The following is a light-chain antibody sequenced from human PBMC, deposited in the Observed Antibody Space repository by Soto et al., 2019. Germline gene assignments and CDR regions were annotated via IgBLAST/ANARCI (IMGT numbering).Light chain of an antibody. Sequence: QSALTQPASVSGSPGQSITISCTGTSSDVGRYNLVSWYQQYPGKAPKLIISEGSKRPSGVSDRFSGSKTGNTASLTISGAQAEGEGYYYCCSFAVSTTWVFGGGTKLTVL. J-gene: IGLJ3*02. V-gene: IGLV2-23*01. CDR3: CSFAVSTTWV. CDR2: EGS. CDR1: SSDVGRYNL.